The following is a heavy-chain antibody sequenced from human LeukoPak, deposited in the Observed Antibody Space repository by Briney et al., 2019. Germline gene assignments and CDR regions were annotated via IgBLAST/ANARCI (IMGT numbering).Heavy chain of an antibody. J-gene: IGHJ4*02. Sequence: PGGSLRLSCAASGFTFDDYAMHWVRQAPGKGLEWVSLISGDGDSTYYADSVKGRFTISRDNSKNSLYLQMNSLRTEDTALYYCAKDITPRGYGYGDYWGQGTLVTVSS. CDR1: GFTFDDYA. CDR3: AKDITPRGYGYGDY. D-gene: IGHD5-18*01. CDR2: ISGDGDST. V-gene: IGHV3-43*02.